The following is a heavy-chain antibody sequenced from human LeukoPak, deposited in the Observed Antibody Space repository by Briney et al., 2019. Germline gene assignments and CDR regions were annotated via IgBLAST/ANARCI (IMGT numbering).Heavy chain of an antibody. D-gene: IGHD1-26*01. CDR2: IIPILGIA. Sequence: ASVKVSCKASGGTFSSYAISWVRQAPGQGLKWMGRIIPILGIANYAQKFQGRVTITADKSTSTAYMELSSLRSEDTAVYYCARTSGSTYYFDYWGQGTLVTVSS. V-gene: IGHV1-69*04. CDR1: GGTFSSYA. CDR3: ARTSGSTYYFDY. J-gene: IGHJ4*02.